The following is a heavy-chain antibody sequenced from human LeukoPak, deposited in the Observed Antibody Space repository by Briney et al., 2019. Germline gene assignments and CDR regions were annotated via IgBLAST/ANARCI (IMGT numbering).Heavy chain of an antibody. CDR2: MNPNSGNT. D-gene: IGHD2-2*01. Sequence: GASVKVSCKASGYTFTSYDINWVRQATGQGLEWMGWMNPNSGNTGYAQKFQGRVTMTRNTTISTAYMELSSLRSEDTAVYYCARNLGTSGDDYMDVWGKGTTVTVSS. CDR1: GYTFTSYD. J-gene: IGHJ6*03. V-gene: IGHV1-8*01. CDR3: ARNLGTSGDDYMDV.